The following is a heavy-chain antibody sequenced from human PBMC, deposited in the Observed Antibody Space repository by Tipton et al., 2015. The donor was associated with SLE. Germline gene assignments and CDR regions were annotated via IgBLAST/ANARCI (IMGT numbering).Heavy chain of an antibody. Sequence: QVQLVQSGAEVKKPGASVKVSCKASAYTFTGYYMHWVRQAPGQGLEWMGWINPNTGGTNHAQNFQGRVSMTRDTSINTAYMELSSLRSDDTAVYYCARDNWNYHYFDYWGQGTLVTVSS. D-gene: IGHD1-7*01. J-gene: IGHJ4*02. CDR1: AYTFTGYY. CDR3: ARDNWNYHYFDY. CDR2: INPNTGGT. V-gene: IGHV1-2*02.